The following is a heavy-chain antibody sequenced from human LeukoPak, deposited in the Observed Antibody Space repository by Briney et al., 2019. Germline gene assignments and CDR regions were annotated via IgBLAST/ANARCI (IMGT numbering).Heavy chain of an antibody. D-gene: IGHD1-26*01. CDR1: GFTFSSYS. CDR2: ISSSSSYI. J-gene: IGHJ3*02. Sequence: GGSLRLSCAASGFTFSSYSMNWVRQAPGKGLEWVSSISSSSSYIYYADSVKGRFTISRDNAKNSLYLQMNSLRAEDTAVYYCASGGSLGAFDIWGQGTMVTVSS. V-gene: IGHV3-21*01. CDR3: ASGGSLGAFDI.